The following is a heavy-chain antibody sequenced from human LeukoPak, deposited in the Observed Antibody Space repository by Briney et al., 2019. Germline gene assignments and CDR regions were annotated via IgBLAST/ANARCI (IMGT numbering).Heavy chain of an antibody. V-gene: IGHV3-74*01. D-gene: IGHD6-19*01. Sequence: GGSLRLSCAASGFTFGSYWMQWVRQTPEKGLVWVAHINNDGSNTIYADSVKGRFTISRDNSKNTLYLQMNSLRAEDTAVYHCARGWYSFDYWGQGTLVTVSS. J-gene: IGHJ4*02. CDR3: ARGWYSFDY. CDR2: INNDGSNT. CDR1: GFTFGSYW.